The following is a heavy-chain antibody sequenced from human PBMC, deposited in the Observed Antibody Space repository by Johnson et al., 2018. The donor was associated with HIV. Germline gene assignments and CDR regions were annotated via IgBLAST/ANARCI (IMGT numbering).Heavy chain of an antibody. CDR3: ARASLARGGKIRAFDI. CDR1: GFTVSSNY. Sequence: VQLVESGGGVVQPGRSLRLSCAASGFTVSSNYMTWVRQAPGKGLEWVSVIYSGGSTYYADSVKGRFTISRDHSENTLYLQMNSLRAEDTAVFYCARASLARGGKIRAFDIWGQGTMVTVSS. D-gene: IGHD4-23*01. J-gene: IGHJ3*02. CDR2: IYSGGST. V-gene: IGHV3-66*01.